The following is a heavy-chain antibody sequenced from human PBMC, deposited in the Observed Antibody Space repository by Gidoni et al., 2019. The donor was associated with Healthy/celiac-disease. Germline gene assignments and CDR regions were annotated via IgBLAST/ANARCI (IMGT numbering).Heavy chain of an antibody. CDR1: GGSFSGYY. D-gene: IGHD2-2*02. Sequence: QVQLQQWGAGLLKPSETLSLTCAVYGGSFSGYYWSWIRQPPGKGLEWIGEINHSGSTNYNPSLKSRVTISVDTSKNQFSLKLSSVTAADTAVYYCARGVPQSVVVPAAIVDYWGQGTLVTVSS. CDR2: INHSGST. CDR3: ARGVPQSVVVPAAIVDY. J-gene: IGHJ4*02. V-gene: IGHV4-34*01.